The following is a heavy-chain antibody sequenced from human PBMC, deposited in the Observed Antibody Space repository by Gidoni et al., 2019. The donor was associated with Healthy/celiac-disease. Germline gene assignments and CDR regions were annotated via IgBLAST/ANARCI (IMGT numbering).Heavy chain of an antibody. CDR3: AKGGDYGSGSYSFDY. CDR1: GFTFSSSA. D-gene: IGHD3-10*01. J-gene: IGHJ4*02. V-gene: IGHV3-23*01. Sequence: EVQLLESGGGLVQPGGSLRLSCAASGFTFSSSAMSWVRQAPGKGLEWVSAISGSGGSTYYADSVKGRFTISRDNSKNTLYLQMNSLRAEDTAVYYCAKGGDYGSGSYSFDYWGQGTLVTVSS. CDR2: ISGSGGST.